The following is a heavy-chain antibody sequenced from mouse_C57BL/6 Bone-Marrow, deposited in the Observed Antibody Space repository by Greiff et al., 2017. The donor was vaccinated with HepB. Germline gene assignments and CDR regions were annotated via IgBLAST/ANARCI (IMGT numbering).Heavy chain of an antibody. CDR2: IDPEDGET. Sequence: EVKLMESGAELVKPGASVKLSCTASGFNIKDYYMHWVKQRTEQGLEWIGRIDPEDGETKYAPKFQGQATITADTSSNTAYLQLSSLTSEDTAVYYCARDTTVVAPFAYWGQGTLVTVSA. V-gene: IGHV14-2*01. J-gene: IGHJ3*01. CDR1: GFNIKDYY. CDR3: ARDTTVVAPFAY. D-gene: IGHD1-1*01.